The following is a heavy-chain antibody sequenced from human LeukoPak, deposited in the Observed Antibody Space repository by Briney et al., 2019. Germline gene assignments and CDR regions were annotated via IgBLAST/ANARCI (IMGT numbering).Heavy chain of an antibody. V-gene: IGHV4-59*01. CDR1: GGSISSYY. CDR2: IYYSGST. D-gene: IGHD2-2*01. J-gene: IGHJ5*02. Sequence: SETLSLTCTVSGGSISSYYWSWIQQPPGKGLEWIGYIYYSGSTNYNPSLKSRVTISVDTSKNQFSLKLSSVTAADTAVYYCGRSDPIVVVPDAIDNWFDPWGQGTLVTVSS. CDR3: GRSDPIVVVPDAIDNWFDP.